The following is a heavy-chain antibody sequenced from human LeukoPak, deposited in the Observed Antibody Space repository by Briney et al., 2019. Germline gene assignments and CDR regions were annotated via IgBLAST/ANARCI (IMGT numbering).Heavy chain of an antibody. D-gene: IGHD7-27*01. CDR2: IYYSGST. J-gene: IGHJ4*02. CDR1: GGSISSSSYY. V-gene: IGHV4-39*01. Sequence: PSETLSLTCTVSGGSISSSSYYWGWIRQPPGKGLEWIGSIYYSGSTYYNPSLKSRVTISVDTSKNQFSLKLSSVTAADTAVYYCARALISWGPFDYWGQGTLVTVSS. CDR3: ARALISWGPFDY.